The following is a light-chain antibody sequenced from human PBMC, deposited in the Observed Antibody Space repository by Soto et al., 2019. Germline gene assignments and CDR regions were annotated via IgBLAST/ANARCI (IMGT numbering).Light chain of an antibody. J-gene: IGKJ5*01. CDR2: AAS. Sequence: DIQITHSPSSLSSSLGYRVTITCRASQGISSYLAWYQQKPGKAPKLLIYAASTLQSGVPSRFSGSGSGTEFTLTISSLQPEDFATYYCQQLGSFGQGTRLEIK. V-gene: IGKV1-9*01. CDR3: QQLGS. CDR1: QGISSY.